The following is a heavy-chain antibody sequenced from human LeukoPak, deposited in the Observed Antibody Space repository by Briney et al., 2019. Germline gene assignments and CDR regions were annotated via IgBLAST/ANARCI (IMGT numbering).Heavy chain of an antibody. CDR1: GGSISSSSYY. Sequence: PSETLSLTCTVSGGSISSSSYYWGWIRQPPGKGLEWIGSIYYSGSIYYNPSLKSRVTISVDTSKNEFSLKLSSVTAADTAVYYCARVEIAAAGPYFDYWGQGTLVTVSS. D-gene: IGHD6-13*01. CDR3: ARVEIAAAGPYFDY. V-gene: IGHV4-39*07. CDR2: IYYSGSI. J-gene: IGHJ4*02.